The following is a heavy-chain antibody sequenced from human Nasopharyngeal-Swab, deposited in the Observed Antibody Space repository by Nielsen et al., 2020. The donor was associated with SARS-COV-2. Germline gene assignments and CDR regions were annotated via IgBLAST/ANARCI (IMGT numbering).Heavy chain of an antibody. Sequence: GGSLRLSCAASGFTFSSYSVNWVRQAPGKGLEWVSYISSSSSTIYYADSVKGRFTISRDNAKNSLYLQMNSLRDEDTAVYYCARDGLTYYDILTGYSWFDPWGQGTLVTVSS. D-gene: IGHD3-9*01. J-gene: IGHJ5*02. V-gene: IGHV3-48*02. CDR3: ARDGLTYYDILTGYSWFDP. CDR2: ISSSSSTI. CDR1: GFTFSSYS.